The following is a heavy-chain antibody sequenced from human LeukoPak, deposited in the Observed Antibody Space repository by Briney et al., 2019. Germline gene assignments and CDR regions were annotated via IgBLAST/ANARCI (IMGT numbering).Heavy chain of an antibody. V-gene: IGHV3-7*01. CDR2: IKQDGSEK. CDR1: GFTFSTYR. Sequence: GALRLSCAASGFTFSTYRMSWVRQAPGKGLEWVANIKQDGSEKHYVDSVKGRFTISRDNAKNSLYLQMSSLRAEDTAVYYCTRVEETATTAAIIRKYSYYYYYMDVWGKGNTVTVSS. CDR3: TRVEETATTAAIIRKYSYYYYYMDV. J-gene: IGHJ6*03. D-gene: IGHD4-11*01.